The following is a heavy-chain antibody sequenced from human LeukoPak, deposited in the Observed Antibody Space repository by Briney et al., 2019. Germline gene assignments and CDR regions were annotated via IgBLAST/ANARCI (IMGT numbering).Heavy chain of an antibody. V-gene: IGHV4-4*02. Sequence: SGTLSLTCAVSGGSISSSNWWSWVRQPPGKGLEWIGEIYHSGSTNYNPSLKSRVTISVDNSKNQFSLKLSSVTAADTAVYYCARAQGLVLEGFDYWGQGTLVTVSS. D-gene: IGHD6-19*01. J-gene: IGHJ4*02. CDR2: IYHSGST. CDR3: ARAQGLVLEGFDY. CDR1: GGSISSSNW.